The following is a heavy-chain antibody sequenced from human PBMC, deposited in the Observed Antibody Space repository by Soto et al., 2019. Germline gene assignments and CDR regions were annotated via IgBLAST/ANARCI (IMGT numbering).Heavy chain of an antibody. V-gene: IGHV1-18*01. J-gene: IGHJ1*01. D-gene: IGHD1-20*01. CDR2: VRPDNGNR. Sequence: QVQVLQSGPEVKRPGASVTVSCKTSGYTFSTSGITWVRQAPGRGLEWAGWVRPDNGNRKSAQRLQGRVTLTTDTSASTAYMELRSRTSVDAAMYYWARETALNRYNDWGQGTLVTVSS. CDR3: ARETALNRYND. CDR1: GYTFSTSG.